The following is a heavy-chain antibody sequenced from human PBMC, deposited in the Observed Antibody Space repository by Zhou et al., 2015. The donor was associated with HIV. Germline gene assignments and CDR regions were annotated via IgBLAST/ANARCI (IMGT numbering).Heavy chain of an antibody. J-gene: IGHJ4*02. CDR1: GVMFSDSG. CDR3: ARANTAMATGWDY. D-gene: IGHD5-18*01. Sequence: QEQLVQAGAEVKKPGSSVKVSCKASGVMFSDSGFSWLRQAPGQGLEWMGGIIPIFGTANYAQKFQGRVTITADESTSTAYMELSSLRSEDTAVYYCARANTAMATGWDYWGQGTLVTVSS. V-gene: IGHV1-69*01. CDR2: IIPIFGTA.